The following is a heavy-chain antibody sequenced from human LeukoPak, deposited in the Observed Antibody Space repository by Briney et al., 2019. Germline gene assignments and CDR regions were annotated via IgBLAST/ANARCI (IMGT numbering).Heavy chain of an antibody. D-gene: IGHD5-18*01. CDR1: GYTFTNYG. J-gene: IGHJ4*02. V-gene: IGHV1-18*01. CDR2: IRVSDGDT. CDR3: ARSGFSFGYHYFDL. Sequence: ASVKVSCKASGYTFTNYGFHWVRQAPGQGPEWMGWIRVSDGDTKYAQKFQGRVTLTRDTSANTAYMYLWSLRSDDTAVYFCARSGFSFGYHYFDLWGQGTLVTVSS.